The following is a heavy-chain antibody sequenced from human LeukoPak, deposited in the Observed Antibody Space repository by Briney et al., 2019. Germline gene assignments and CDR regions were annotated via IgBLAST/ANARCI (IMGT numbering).Heavy chain of an antibody. V-gene: IGHV3-9*01. CDR3: GTYSINNAQEFQY. J-gene: IGHJ1*01. CDR1: GFTFDDYA. D-gene: IGHD4-11*01. Sequence: GGSLRLSCAASGFTFDDYAMHWVRQAPGKGLEWVSGISWNSGSIGYADSVKGRFTISRDNAKNSLYLQMNSLGVDDTAVYYCGTYSINNAQEFQYWGQGTLVTVPS. CDR2: ISWNSGSI.